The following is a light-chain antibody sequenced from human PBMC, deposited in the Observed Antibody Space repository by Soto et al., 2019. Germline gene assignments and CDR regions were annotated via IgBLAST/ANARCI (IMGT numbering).Light chain of an antibody. J-gene: IGKJ4*01. CDR1: QSVSSK. V-gene: IGKV3-15*01. CDR2: DAS. Sequence: EIVMTQSPATLSVAPGERVTLSCRASQSVSSKLAWYQHKSGQAPRLLISDASAGATGIPDRFSGSGSGTEFTLTISSLQSEDFALYYCQQYHRWPITFGGGTKVEIK. CDR3: QQYHRWPIT.